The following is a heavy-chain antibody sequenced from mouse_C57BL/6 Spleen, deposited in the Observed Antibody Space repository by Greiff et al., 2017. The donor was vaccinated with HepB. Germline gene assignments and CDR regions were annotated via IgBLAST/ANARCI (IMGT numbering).Heavy chain of an antibody. J-gene: IGHJ4*01. D-gene: IGHD3-3*01. Sequence: EVKLVESGGGLVQPGGSLSLSCAASGFTFTDYYMSWVRQPPGKALEWLGFIRNKANGYTTEYSASVKGRFTITRDNSQSILYLQRNALRADDSATDYCARYGGLFYAMDYGGQGTSVTVSS. CDR1: GFTFTDYY. CDR2: IRNKANGYTT. CDR3: ARYGGLFYAMDY. V-gene: IGHV7-3*01.